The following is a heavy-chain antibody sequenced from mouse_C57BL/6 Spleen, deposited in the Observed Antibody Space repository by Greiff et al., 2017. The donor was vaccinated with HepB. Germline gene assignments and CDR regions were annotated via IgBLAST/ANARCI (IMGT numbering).Heavy chain of an antibody. D-gene: IGHD2-5*01. CDR1: GYSFTDYN. Sequence: EVKVVESGPELVKPGASVKISCKASGYSFTDYNMNWVKQSNGKSLEWIGVINPNYGTTSYNQKFKGKATLTVDQSSSTAYMQLNSLTSEDSAVYYCARPYYSNYGFAYWGQGTLVTVSA. CDR2: INPNYGTT. V-gene: IGHV1-39*01. J-gene: IGHJ3*01. CDR3: ARPYYSNYGFAY.